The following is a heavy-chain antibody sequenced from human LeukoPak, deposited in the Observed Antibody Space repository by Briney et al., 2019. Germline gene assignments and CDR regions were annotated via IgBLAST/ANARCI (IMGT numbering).Heavy chain of an antibody. CDR1: GYTFSSYD. Sequence: GASVKVSCKASGYTFSSYDINWVRQATGQGLEWIGYMSLNSGNTGYAQNFEGRVTLTTSTSINTVYMELSSLTSEDTAVYYCAGCSSSSCYDYFHHWGQGTPVTVSS. CDR2: MSLNSGNT. V-gene: IGHV1-8*01. J-gene: IGHJ1*01. D-gene: IGHD2-2*01. CDR3: AGCSSSSCYDYFHH.